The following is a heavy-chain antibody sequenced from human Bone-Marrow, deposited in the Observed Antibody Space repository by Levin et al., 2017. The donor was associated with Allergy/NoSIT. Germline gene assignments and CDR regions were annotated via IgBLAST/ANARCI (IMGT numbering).Heavy chain of an antibody. CDR1: GGSIGSSDYY. D-gene: IGHD3-22*01. CDR3: ARGGMFYHDSSGYPFDY. J-gene: IGHJ4*02. V-gene: IGHV4-30-4*01. CDR2: IYYLGHT. Sequence: SETLSLTCTVSGGSIGSSDYYWSWIRQTPGKGLEWIGCIYYLGHTYYNRSLKSRGTISMDTSQNQLSLKLRSVTAADTAVYYCARGGMFYHDSSGYPFDYWGQGTQVTVSS.